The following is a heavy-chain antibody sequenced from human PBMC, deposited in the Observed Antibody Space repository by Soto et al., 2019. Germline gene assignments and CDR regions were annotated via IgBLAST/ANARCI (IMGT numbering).Heavy chain of an antibody. CDR2: INPSGST. V-gene: IGHV4-34*01. Sequence: SETLSLTCAVYGGSFSGYYWSWIRQPPGKGLEWIGEINPSGSTNYNPSLKSRVTISVDTSKNQFSLKLSSVTAADTAVYYCARGRYSSGWYARGFDYWGQGTLVTVSS. CDR3: ARGRYSSGWYARGFDY. J-gene: IGHJ4*02. CDR1: GGSFSGYY. D-gene: IGHD6-19*01.